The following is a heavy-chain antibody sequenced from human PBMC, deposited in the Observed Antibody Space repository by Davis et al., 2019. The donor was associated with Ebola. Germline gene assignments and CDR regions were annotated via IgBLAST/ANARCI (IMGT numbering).Heavy chain of an antibody. CDR2: IISSLGIT. Sequence: AASVKVSCKASGGTFSSHTISWVRQAPGQGLEWMGRIISSLGITIYAQKFQGRVTVTRDTSTTTVYMDLSSLRSEDTALYYCTTPGGQDSGYDVFDIWGQGTMVTVSS. V-gene: IGHV1-69*02. J-gene: IGHJ3*02. D-gene: IGHD5-12*01. CDR3: TTPGGQDSGYDVFDI. CDR1: GGTFSSHT.